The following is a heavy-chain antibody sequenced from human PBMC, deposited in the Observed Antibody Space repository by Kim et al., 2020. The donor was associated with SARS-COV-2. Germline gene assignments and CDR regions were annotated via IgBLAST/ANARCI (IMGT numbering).Heavy chain of an antibody. D-gene: IGHD1-26*01. V-gene: IGHV3-11*01. Sequence: GGSLRLSCSASGFTFSDYHMSWIRQAPGKGLEWVSYISDSGSIIHYADSEKGRFTISRDNAKNSLFLQMNSLRAEDTAVYYCASGGRNYYLDAFDIWGQGTMVTVSS. CDR1: GFTFSDYH. J-gene: IGHJ3*02. CDR2: ISDSGSII. CDR3: ASGGRNYYLDAFDI.